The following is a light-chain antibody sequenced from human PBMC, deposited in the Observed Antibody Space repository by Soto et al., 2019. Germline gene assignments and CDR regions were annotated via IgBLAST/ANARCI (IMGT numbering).Light chain of an antibody. J-gene: IGKJ2*01. CDR2: DAS. CDR1: QSVSSY. CDR3: QQRSNWPRT. V-gene: IGKV3-11*01. Sequence: EIVLTQSPATLSLSPGERATLSCRASQSVSSYLAWYQQKPGQAPRLLIYDASNRATGIPARFRCSGSGTDFTLTISSLEPEDFAVYYCQQRSNWPRTFGQGTKLEIK.